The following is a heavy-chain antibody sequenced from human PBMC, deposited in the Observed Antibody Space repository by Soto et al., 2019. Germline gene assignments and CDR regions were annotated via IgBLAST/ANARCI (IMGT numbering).Heavy chain of an antibody. CDR3: ARGRAAASFYYYYYGMDV. CDR2: INHSGST. Sequence: PSETLSLTSAVYGGYFIGYYWSWIRQPPGKGLEWIGEINHSGSTNYNPSLKSRVTISVDTSKNQFSLKLSSVTAADTAVYYCARGRAAASFYYYYYGMDVWGQGTTVTVSS. J-gene: IGHJ6*02. V-gene: IGHV4-34*01. CDR1: GGYFIGYY. D-gene: IGHD6-13*01.